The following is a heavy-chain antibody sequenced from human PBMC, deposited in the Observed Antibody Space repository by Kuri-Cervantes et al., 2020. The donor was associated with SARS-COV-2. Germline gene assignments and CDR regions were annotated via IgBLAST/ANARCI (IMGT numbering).Heavy chain of an antibody. CDR3: ARGLVGYCSSTSCSNYYYYYMDV. D-gene: IGHD2-2*01. CDR1: GGSFSGYY. Sequence: SETLSLTCAVYGGSFSGYYWSWIRQPPGKGLEWIGEINHSGSTNYNPSLKSRVTISVDTSKNQFSLKLSSVTAADTAVYYCARGLVGYCSSTSCSNYYYYYMDVWGKGTTVTFSS. V-gene: IGHV4-34*01. CDR2: INHSGST. J-gene: IGHJ6*03.